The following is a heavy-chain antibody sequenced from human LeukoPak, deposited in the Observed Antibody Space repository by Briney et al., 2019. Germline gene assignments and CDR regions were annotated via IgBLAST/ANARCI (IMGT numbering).Heavy chain of an antibody. CDR3: AGGGVRFDP. J-gene: IGHJ5*02. D-gene: IGHD3-10*01. CDR2: MYYSGST. Sequence: SETLSLTCAVYGGSFSGYYWSWLRQPPGKGLEWIGYMYYSGSTNYNPSLKSRVTMSLDTSKNQFSLKLNSVTAADTAVYYCAGGGVRFDPWGQGTLVTVSS. CDR1: GGSFSGYY. V-gene: IGHV4-59*01.